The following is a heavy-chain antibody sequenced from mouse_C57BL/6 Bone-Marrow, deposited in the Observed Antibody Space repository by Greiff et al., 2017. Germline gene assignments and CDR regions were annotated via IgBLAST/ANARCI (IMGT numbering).Heavy chain of an antibody. D-gene: IGHD2-4*01. V-gene: IGHV1-64*01. Sequence: VQLQQPGAELVKPGASVKLSCKASGYTFTSYWMHWVKQRPGQGLEWIGMIHPNSGSTNYNEKFKSKATLTVDKSSSTAYMQLSSLTSEDSAVYYCARGYYDYGGWFAYWGQGTLVTVSA. CDR2: IHPNSGST. J-gene: IGHJ3*01. CDR3: ARGYYDYGGWFAY. CDR1: GYTFTSYW.